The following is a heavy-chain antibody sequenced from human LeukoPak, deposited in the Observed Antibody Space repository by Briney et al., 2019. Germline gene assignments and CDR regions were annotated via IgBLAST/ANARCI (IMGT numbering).Heavy chain of an antibody. Sequence: SVRVSFKASGGTFSSYAISWVRQAPGQGLEWMGRNIPILDIANYAQKFQGRVTITADKSTSTAYMELSSLRSEDTAVYYCARAYCGGDCYRTLSDEYFQHWGQGTLVTVSS. V-gene: IGHV1-69*04. CDR2: NIPILDIA. D-gene: IGHD2-21*02. CDR1: GGTFSSYA. J-gene: IGHJ1*01. CDR3: ARAYCGGDCYRTLSDEYFQH.